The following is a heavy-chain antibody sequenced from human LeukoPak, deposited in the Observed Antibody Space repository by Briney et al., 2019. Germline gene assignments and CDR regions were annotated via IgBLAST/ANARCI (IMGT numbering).Heavy chain of an antibody. CDR2: INPNNGRT. CDR3: ASLFSSGSSGFDAFDI. V-gene: IGHV1-46*01. J-gene: IGHJ3*02. D-gene: IGHD6-19*01. Sequence: ASVKVSCEASGYTFTNYHMHWVRQAPGQGLEWMGVINPNNGRTNYAQKFQGRVTMTRDTSANTVSMDLSSLRSEDTAVYYCASLFSSGSSGFDAFDIWGLGTMVTVSS. CDR1: GYTFTNYH.